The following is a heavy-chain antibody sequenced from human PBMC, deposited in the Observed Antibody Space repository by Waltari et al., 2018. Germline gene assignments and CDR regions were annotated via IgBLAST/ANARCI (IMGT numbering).Heavy chain of an antibody. Sequence: QVQLVQSGAEVKKPGASVKVSCKASGYTFTGYYMHWVRQAPGQGLEWMGGIKPYSGGTKYAQKFQGWVTMTRDTSISTAYMELSRLRSDDTAVYYCARAYSSSWYPGDYWGQGTLVTVSS. V-gene: IGHV1-2*04. J-gene: IGHJ4*02. CDR1: GYTFTGYY. CDR3: ARAYSSSWYPGDY. D-gene: IGHD6-13*01. CDR2: IKPYSGGT.